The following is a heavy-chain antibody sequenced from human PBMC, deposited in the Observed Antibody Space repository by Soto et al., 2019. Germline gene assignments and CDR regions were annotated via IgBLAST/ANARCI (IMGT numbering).Heavy chain of an antibody. Sequence: QITLKESGPTLVKPTQTLTLSCTFSGFSLSTSGVGVGWIRQPPGKALEWLTVIYWDDDKRYSPSLKSRLTITKYTSKNQELLRMTNTDPADTATYYCACRSPEYSGYDYLDYWGQGMLVTVSS. V-gene: IGHV2-5*02. CDR3: ACRSPEYSGYDYLDY. J-gene: IGHJ4*02. CDR1: GFSLSTSGVG. CDR2: IYWDDDK. D-gene: IGHD5-12*01.